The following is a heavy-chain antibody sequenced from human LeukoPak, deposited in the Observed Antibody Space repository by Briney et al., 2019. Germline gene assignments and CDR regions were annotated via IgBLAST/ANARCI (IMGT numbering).Heavy chain of an antibody. CDR2: ISGSGGST. V-gene: IGHV3-23*01. J-gene: IGHJ4*02. Sequence: GGSLRLSCAASGFTFSSYAMSWVRQAPGKGLEWGSAISGSGGSTYYADSVKGRFTISRDNSKNTLYLQMNSLRAEDTAVYYCAKRGLTAMAVLGFDYWGQGTLVTVSS. D-gene: IGHD5-18*01. CDR1: GFTFSSYA. CDR3: AKRGLTAMAVLGFDY.